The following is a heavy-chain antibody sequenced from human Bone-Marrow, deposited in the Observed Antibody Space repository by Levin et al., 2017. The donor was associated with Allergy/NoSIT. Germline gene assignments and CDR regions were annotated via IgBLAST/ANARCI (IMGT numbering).Heavy chain of an antibody. Sequence: PGGSLRLSCAASGFTFSSYDMHWVRQATGKGLEWVSAIGTAGDTYYPGSVKGRFTISRENAKNSLYLQMNSLRAGDTAVYYCARSIGLAYCGGDCSGPLDLWGRGTLVTVSS. D-gene: IGHD2-21*02. CDR3: ARSIGLAYCGGDCSGPLDL. CDR2: IGTAGDT. V-gene: IGHV3-13*01. J-gene: IGHJ2*01. CDR1: GFTFSSYD.